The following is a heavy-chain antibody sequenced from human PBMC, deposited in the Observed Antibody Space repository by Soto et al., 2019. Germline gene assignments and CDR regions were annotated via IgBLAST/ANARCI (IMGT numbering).Heavy chain of an antibody. V-gene: IGHV3-23*01. J-gene: IGHJ3*01. CDR2: ISLSGGST. CDR3: AKDFVRAFEV. CDR1: GFTFSSYA. Sequence: EVLLLESGGGLVQPGGSLRLSCAASGFTFSSYAMTWVRQAPGKGLEWVSTISLSGGSTYYADSVEGRFTISRDNSQNTLFLQMNSLSAEDPAVYYCAKDFVRAFEVWGQGTMVTVSS.